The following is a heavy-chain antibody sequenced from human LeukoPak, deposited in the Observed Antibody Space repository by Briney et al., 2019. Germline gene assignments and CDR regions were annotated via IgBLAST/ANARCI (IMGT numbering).Heavy chain of an antibody. V-gene: IGHV3-20*04. CDR3: AKASSAGDSSSWNY. CDR2: INWNGGST. D-gene: IGHD6-13*01. CDR1: GFTFDDYG. J-gene: IGHJ4*02. Sequence: PGGSLRLSCAASGFTFDDYGMSWVRQAPGKGLEWVSGINWNGGSTGYADSVKGRFTISRDNSKKTLHLQMNSLRAEDTAIYYCAKASSAGDSSSWNYWGQGILVTVSS.